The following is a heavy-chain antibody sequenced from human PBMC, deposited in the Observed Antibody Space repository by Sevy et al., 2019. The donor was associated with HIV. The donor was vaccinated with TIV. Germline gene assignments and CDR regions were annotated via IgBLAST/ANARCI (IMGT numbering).Heavy chain of an antibody. CDR3: ATYSSGWYHSFDY. Sequence: SKTLSLTCAVSGYSISSGYYWGWIRQPPGKGLEWIGSIYHSGSTYYNPSLKSRVTISEDTSKNQFSLKLSSVTAADTAVYYCATYSSGWYHSFDYWGQGTLVTVSS. J-gene: IGHJ4*02. V-gene: IGHV4-38-2*01. CDR1: GYSISSGYY. CDR2: IYHSGST. D-gene: IGHD6-13*01.